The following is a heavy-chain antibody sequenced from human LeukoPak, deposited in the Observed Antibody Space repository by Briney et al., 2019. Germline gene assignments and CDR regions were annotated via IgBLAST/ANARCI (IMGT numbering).Heavy chain of an antibody. J-gene: IGHJ4*02. CDR3: ARDRIVGATCSDY. D-gene: IGHD1-26*01. CDR1: GVIFRSNY. Sequence: PGGSLRLSCVGSGVIFRSNYMTWVRQAPGKGLEWVSLIYSGGSTYYADSVKGRFTISRDNSKNTLYLQMNSLRAEDTAVYYCARDRIVGATCSDYWGQGTLVTVSS. V-gene: IGHV3-66*01. CDR2: IYSGGST.